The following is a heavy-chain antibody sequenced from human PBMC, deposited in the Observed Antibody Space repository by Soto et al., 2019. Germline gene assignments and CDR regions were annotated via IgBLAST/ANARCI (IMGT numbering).Heavy chain of an antibody. V-gene: IGHV3-48*02. CDR1: GFTFSSYS. CDR3: ARDHHPNFGYNWNQYFDY. CDR2: ISSSSSTI. J-gene: IGHJ4*02. Sequence: LRLSCAASGFTFSSYSMNWVRQAPGKGLEWVSYISSSSSTIYYADSVKGRFTISRDNAKNSLYLQMNSLRDEDTAVYYCARDHHPNFGYNWNQYFDYWGQGTLVTVSS. D-gene: IGHD1-20*01.